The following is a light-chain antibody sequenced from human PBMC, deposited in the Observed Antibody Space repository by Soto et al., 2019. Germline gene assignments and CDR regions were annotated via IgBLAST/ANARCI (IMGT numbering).Light chain of an antibody. CDR2: RAS. Sequence: DIQMTQSPSSLSASVGDRVTISCRASQIISTYLNWYQQKPGTAPRLLISRASSVKSGVPPRFSGSRSGRDFTLTISSLRPEDIATHFCQQSYTSPPWTFGQGTKVEVK. CDR1: QIISTY. V-gene: IGKV1-39*01. J-gene: IGKJ1*01. CDR3: QQSYTSPPWT.